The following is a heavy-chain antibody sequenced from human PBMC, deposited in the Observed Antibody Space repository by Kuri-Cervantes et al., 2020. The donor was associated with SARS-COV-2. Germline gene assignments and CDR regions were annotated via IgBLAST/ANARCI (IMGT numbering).Heavy chain of an antibody. J-gene: IGHJ5*02. CDR1: GGSISSYY. CDR3: ARARFGEITNFDP. D-gene: IGHD3-10*01. Sequence: SETLSLTCTVSGGSISSYYWSWIRQPPGKGLEWIGYIYYSGSTNYNPSLKSRVTISVDTSKNQFSLKLSSVTAADTAVYYCARARFGEITNFDPWGQGTLVTVSS. CDR2: IYYSGST. V-gene: IGHV4-59*01.